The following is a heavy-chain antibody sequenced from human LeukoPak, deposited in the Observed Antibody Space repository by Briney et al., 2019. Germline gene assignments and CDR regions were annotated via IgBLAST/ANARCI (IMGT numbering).Heavy chain of an antibody. CDR2: INPNSGGT. Sequence: ASVKVSCKASGYTFTDYYIYWVRQAPGQGLEWMGWINPNSGGTNYAQRFQGRVTMTRDTSISTVYMELGRLTSDDTAVYYCARAAGASDYYYYYMDVWGKGTTVTISS. D-gene: IGHD1-26*01. CDR1: GYTFTDYY. V-gene: IGHV1-2*02. CDR3: ARAAGASDYYYYYMDV. J-gene: IGHJ6*03.